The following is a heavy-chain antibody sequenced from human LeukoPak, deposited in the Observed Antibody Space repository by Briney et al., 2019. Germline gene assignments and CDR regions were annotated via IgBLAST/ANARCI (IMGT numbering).Heavy chain of an antibody. CDR2: IFFSGST. CDR3: AGHDVRLELDY. V-gene: IGHV4-39*01. Sequence: SETLSLTCTVSGGSISSSTYYWGWIRQPPGKGLEWIGGIFFSGSTYYNPSLKSRVTISVDTSKNQFSLKLSSVTAADTAFYYCAGHDVRLELDYWGQGTLVTVSS. J-gene: IGHJ4*02. CDR1: GGSISSSTYY. D-gene: IGHD1-7*01.